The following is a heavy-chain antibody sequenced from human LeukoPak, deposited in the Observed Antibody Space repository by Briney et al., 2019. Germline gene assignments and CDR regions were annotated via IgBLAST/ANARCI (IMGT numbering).Heavy chain of an antibody. Sequence: GGSLRLSCAASGFTFSSYSMNWVRQAPGKGLEWVSSISSSSSYIYYADSVKGRFTISRDNAKNSLYLQMNSLRAEDTAMYYCARDLKYGDSYYYYIDVWGKGTTVAVSS. CDR2: ISSSSSYI. CDR3: ARDLKYGDSYYYYIDV. D-gene: IGHD4-17*01. V-gene: IGHV3-21*01. CDR1: GFTFSSYS. J-gene: IGHJ6*03.